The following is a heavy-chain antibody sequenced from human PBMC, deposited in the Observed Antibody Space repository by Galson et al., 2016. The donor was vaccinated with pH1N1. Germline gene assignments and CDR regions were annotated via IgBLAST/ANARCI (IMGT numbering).Heavy chain of an antibody. CDR3: AKTVGSTLGH. J-gene: IGHJ4*02. CDR1: EFTFSSNA. V-gene: IGHV3-23*01. Sequence: SLRLSCATSEFTFSSNAMSWVRQAPGKGLEWISTISNDALTTYYADSVKGRFTISRDNSKKTAYLQMNTLSAEDTAVYFCAKTVGSTLGHWGQGTLVTVSS. CDR2: ISNDALTT. D-gene: IGHD2-15*01.